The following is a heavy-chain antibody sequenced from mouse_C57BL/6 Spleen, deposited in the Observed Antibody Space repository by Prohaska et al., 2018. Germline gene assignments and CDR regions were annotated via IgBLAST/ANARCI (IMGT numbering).Heavy chain of an antibody. J-gene: IGHJ1*03. D-gene: IGHD1-1*02. CDR2: INSDGSAM. CDR1: GFTFSGFW. Sequence: EVQLLETGGGLVQPGGSRGLSCEGSGFTFSGFWMSWVRQTPGKTLEWIGDINSDGSAMNYAPSIKYRFTIFRDNDKSTLYLQMSNVRSEDTATYFCMRYGSYWYFDVWCTGTTVTVSS. CDR3: MRYGSYWYFDV. V-gene: IGHV11-2*01.